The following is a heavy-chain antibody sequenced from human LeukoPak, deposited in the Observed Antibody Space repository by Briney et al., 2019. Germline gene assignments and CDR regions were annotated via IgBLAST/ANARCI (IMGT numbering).Heavy chain of an antibody. V-gene: IGHV3-23*01. D-gene: IGHD5-24*01. CDR1: GFTFSSSA. CDR2: ISGSGGST. J-gene: IGHJ3*01. CDR3: ARDIQLST. Sequence: GGSLRLSCAASGFTFSSSAMAWVRQAPGKGLEWVSRISGSGGSTYYADSVKGRFTISRDTSKNTLYLEMNSLRVEDTAIYYCARDIQLSTWGRGTMVTVSS.